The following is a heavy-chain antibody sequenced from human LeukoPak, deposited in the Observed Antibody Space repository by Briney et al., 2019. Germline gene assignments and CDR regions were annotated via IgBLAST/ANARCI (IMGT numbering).Heavy chain of an antibody. Sequence: SETLSLTCAVSGGSISSGGYSWSWIRQPPGKGLERIGYIYHSGSTYYNPSLKSRVTISVDTSKNQFSLKLSSVTAADTAVYYCARHQNYYDSSGYPSYFDYWGQGTLVTVSS. CDR1: GGSISSGGYS. CDR3: ARHQNYYDSSGYPSYFDY. V-gene: IGHV4-30-2*03. CDR2: IYHSGST. D-gene: IGHD3-22*01. J-gene: IGHJ4*02.